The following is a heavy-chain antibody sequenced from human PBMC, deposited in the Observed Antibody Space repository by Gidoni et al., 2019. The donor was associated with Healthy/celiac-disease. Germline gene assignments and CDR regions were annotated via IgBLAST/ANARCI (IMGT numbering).Heavy chain of an antibody. V-gene: IGHV5-10-1*03. D-gene: IGHD6-19*01. Sequence: EVQLVQSGAEVKKPGESLRISCKGSGYSFTSYWISWVRQMPGKGLEWMGRIDPSDSYTNYSPSFQGHVTISADKSISTAYLQWSSLKASDTAMYYCARRLKEEAVAGYYYYGMDVWGQGTTVTVSS. CDR3: ARRLKEEAVAGYYYYGMDV. CDR2: IDPSDSYT. J-gene: IGHJ6*02. CDR1: GYSFTSYW.